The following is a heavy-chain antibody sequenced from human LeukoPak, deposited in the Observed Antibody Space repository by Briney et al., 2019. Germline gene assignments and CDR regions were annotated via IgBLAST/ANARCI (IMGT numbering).Heavy chain of an antibody. V-gene: IGHV3-74*01. J-gene: IGHJ4*02. CDR2: INSDGYSI. D-gene: IGHD6-19*01. CDR1: GFTFSSYW. Sequence: AGGSLRLSCAASGFTFSSYWMHWVRQAPGKGLVWVARINSDGYSISYADSVKGRFTISRDNTKNTLYLHVNSLRVEDTAIYCCARATAVAGTDQWGQGTLVTVSS. CDR3: ARATAVAGTDQ.